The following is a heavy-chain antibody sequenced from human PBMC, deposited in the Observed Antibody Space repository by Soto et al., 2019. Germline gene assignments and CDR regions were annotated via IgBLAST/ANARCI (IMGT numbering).Heavy chain of an antibody. CDR3: AKEWAGYSSGWHGLDV. Sequence: GGSLRLSCAASGFTLDDYSMHWVRQAPGEGLEWVSGISWNGDIIAYADSVKGRFTISRDNAKNSLYLQMNSLRAEDTAFYYCAKEWAGYSSGWHGLDVWGLGTTAPVYS. J-gene: IGHJ6*02. V-gene: IGHV3-9*01. CDR1: GFTLDDYS. D-gene: IGHD6-19*01. CDR2: ISWNGDII.